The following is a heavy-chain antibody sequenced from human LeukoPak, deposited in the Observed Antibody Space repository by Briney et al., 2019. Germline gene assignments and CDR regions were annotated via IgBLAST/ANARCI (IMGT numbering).Heavy chain of an antibody. CDR3: AGSYCSGDSCYRGESWFDP. D-gene: IGHD2-15*01. CDR2: MNPNSGNT. Sequence: GASVKVSRKASGYTFTSYDINWVRQATGQGHEWMGWMNPNSGNTGYAQKFQGRVTMTRNTSISTAYMELSSLRSEDTAVYYCAGSYCSGDSCYRGESWFDPWGQGTLVTVSS. V-gene: IGHV1-8*01. J-gene: IGHJ5*02. CDR1: GYTFTSYD.